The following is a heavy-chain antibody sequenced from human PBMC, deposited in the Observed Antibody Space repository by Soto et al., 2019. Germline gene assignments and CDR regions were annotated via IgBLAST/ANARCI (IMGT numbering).Heavy chain of an antibody. CDR2: IRSKGYGGTT. CDR1: GFTFGDFG. D-gene: IGHD2-2*01. V-gene: IGHV3-49*03. Sequence: QPGGSLRLSCTGSGFTFGDFGMSWFRQAPGKGLEWLSFIRSKGYGGTTESAASVRGRFITSRDDSKSIAYLQMNSLKTEDTAVYYCASLTSWSQEYYNGMDVWGQGTTVTVSS. J-gene: IGHJ6*02. CDR3: ASLTSWSQEYYNGMDV.